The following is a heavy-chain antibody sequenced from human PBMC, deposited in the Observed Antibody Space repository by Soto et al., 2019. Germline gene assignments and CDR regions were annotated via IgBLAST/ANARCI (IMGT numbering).Heavy chain of an antibody. D-gene: IGHD4-17*01. CDR3: ARDRASGNLYGDYAYFDY. V-gene: IGHV4-31*03. CDR2: IYYSGST. Sequence: PSETLSLTCTVSGGSISSGGYYWSWIRQHPGKGLEWIGYIYYSGSTYYNPSLKSRVTISVDTSKNQFSLKLSSVTAADTAVYYCARDRASGNLYGDYAYFDYWGQGTLVTVSS. J-gene: IGHJ4*02. CDR1: GGSISSGGYY.